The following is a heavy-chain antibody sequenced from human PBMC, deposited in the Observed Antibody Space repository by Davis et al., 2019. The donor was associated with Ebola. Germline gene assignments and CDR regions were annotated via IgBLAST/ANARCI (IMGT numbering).Heavy chain of an antibody. Sequence: GESLKISCAASGFTFSSYWMHWVRQAPGKGLVWVSSINSDGSSTSYADSVKGRFTISRDNAKNTLYLQMNSLRAEDTAVYYCARGGRWLQNGFDPWGQGTLVTVSS. V-gene: IGHV3-74*01. D-gene: IGHD5-24*01. J-gene: IGHJ5*02. CDR3: ARGGRWLQNGFDP. CDR1: GFTFSSYW. CDR2: INSDGSST.